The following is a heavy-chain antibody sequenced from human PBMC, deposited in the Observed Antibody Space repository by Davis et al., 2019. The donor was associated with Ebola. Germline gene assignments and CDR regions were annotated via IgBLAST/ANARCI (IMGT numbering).Heavy chain of an antibody. J-gene: IGHJ5*02. V-gene: IGHV1-2*07. CDR3: ALTTDGPQSWFDP. CDR1: GYTFIDYY. Sequence: ASVKVSCQASGYTFIDYYIHWLRQPPGQGLEWMGWMKPNSGGTKYIDKFQGRLSMTRDTSISKAYMELSSLTSDDTTVYYCALTTDGPQSWFDPWGQGAQVTVSS. D-gene: IGHD1/OR15-1a*01. CDR2: MKPNSGGT.